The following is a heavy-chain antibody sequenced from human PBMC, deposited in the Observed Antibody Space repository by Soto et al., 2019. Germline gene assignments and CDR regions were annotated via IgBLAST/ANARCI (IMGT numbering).Heavy chain of an antibody. CDR2: IYHSGGA. CDR3: ARDYYGAGSQYYYYGMEV. D-gene: IGHD3-10*01. Sequence: SETLSLTCFVSGDSITSGGYYWSWLRQPPGKGLEWIGYIYHSGGASYNPSLRGRAVISIDTSKNQFSLRLNAVTAADTATYYCARDYYGAGSQYYYYGMEVWGQGTTVTVS. CDR1: GDSITSGGYY. J-gene: IGHJ6*02. V-gene: IGHV4-31*03.